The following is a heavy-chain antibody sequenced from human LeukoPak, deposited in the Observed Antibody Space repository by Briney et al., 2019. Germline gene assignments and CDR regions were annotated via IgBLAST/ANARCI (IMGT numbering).Heavy chain of an antibody. CDR2: FSYSGST. Sequence: PSETLSLTCTVSGAPVSSYYWSWIRQPPGKGPEWIGYFSYSGSTNYSPSLKSRVTISVDTSKNQFSLNLSSVTAADTAVYYCARGPLDSGYTYFDYWGQGTLVSVAS. CDR1: GAPVSSYY. CDR3: ARGPLDSGYTYFDY. V-gene: IGHV4-59*02. J-gene: IGHJ4*02. D-gene: IGHD5-12*01.